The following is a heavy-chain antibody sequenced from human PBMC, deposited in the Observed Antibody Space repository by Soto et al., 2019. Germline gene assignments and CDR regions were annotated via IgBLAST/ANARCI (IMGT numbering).Heavy chain of an antibody. V-gene: IGHV4-4*07. CDR1: GGSISPISGLS. J-gene: IGHJ6*02. CDR3: ARSRGYCSSTSCKYAMDV. CDR2: RYTSGDI. D-gene: IGHD2-2*01. Sequence: PSETLSLTCSVSGGSISPISGLSWTWIRQPAGKGLEWIGHRYTSGDINYNLSLKSRVTMSLDISKNQFSLKLSPVTAADTGVYYCARSRGYCSSTSCKYAMDVWGQGTAVTVSS.